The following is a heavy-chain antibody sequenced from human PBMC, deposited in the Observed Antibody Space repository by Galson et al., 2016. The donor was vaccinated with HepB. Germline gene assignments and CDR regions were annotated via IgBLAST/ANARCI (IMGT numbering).Heavy chain of an antibody. V-gene: IGHV3-48*01. J-gene: IGHJ4*02. CDR3: ATLRDFGSGPIG. CDR1: GFGFSVFG. D-gene: IGHD3-10*01. CDR2: ISSDGATV. Sequence: SLRLSCAASGFGFSVFGMNWVRQAPGKGLEWVSHISSDGATVYYADSVKGRFTISRDNVKNSLYLQMNSLRAEDTAVYYCATLRDFGSGPIGWGQGTLVTVSS.